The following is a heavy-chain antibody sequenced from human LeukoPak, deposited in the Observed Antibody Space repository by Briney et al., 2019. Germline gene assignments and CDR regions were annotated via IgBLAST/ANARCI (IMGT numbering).Heavy chain of an antibody. D-gene: IGHD3-22*01. CDR2: MNPNSGNT. Sequence: ASVKVSCKASGYSFTGQDMHWVRQAPGQGLEWMGWMNPNSGNTGYAQKFQGRVTITRNTSTSTAYMELSSLRSEDTAVYYCARRGDYYDSSGYYYVYNYWGQGTLVTVSS. CDR1: GYSFTGQD. J-gene: IGHJ4*02. V-gene: IGHV1-8*03. CDR3: ARRGDYYDSSGYYYVYNY.